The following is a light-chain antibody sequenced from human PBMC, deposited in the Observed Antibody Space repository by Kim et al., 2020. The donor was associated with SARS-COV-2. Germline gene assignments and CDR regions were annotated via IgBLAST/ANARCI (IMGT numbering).Light chain of an antibody. CDR3: QAWDSSTAV. Sequence: VSPGQTASITCSGDKLGDKYACWYQQKPGQSPVLVIYQDSKRPSGIPERFSGSNSGNTATLTISGTQAMDEADYYCQAWDSSTAVYGGGTQLTVL. V-gene: IGLV3-1*01. J-gene: IGLJ3*02. CDR2: QDS. CDR1: KLGDKY.